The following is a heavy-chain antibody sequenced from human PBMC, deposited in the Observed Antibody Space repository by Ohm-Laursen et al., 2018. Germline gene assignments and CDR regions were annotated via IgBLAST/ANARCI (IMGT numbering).Heavy chain of an antibody. V-gene: IGHV3-21*01. Sequence: SLRLSCAASGFSFSSYNMNWVRQAPGKGLEWVSSISSGSGYIYYADSVKGRFTISRDNSKNSLYLQMNSLRADDTAVYYCARDRQKLELRGGFVYWGQGTLVTVSS. CDR1: GFSFSSYN. D-gene: IGHD1-7*01. J-gene: IGHJ4*02. CDR2: ISSGSGYI. CDR3: ARDRQKLELRGGFVY.